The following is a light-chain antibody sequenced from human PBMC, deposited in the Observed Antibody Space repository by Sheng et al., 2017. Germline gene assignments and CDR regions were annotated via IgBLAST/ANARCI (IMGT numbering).Light chain of an antibody. V-gene: IGKV3-20*01. CDR3: QQYGDSPSS. Sequence: EFVLTQSPGTLSLSPGERATLSCRVSQSLRDAYLAWYQQEPGQPPRLLIYGASTRATGIPDRFSGSGSGTDFTLTISRLEPEDFAVYYCQQYGDSPSSFGQGTKLEIK. CDR1: QSLRDAY. J-gene: IGKJ2*03. CDR2: GAS.